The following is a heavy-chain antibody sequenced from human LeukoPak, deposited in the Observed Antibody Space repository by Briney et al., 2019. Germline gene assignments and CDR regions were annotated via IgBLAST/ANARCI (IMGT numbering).Heavy chain of an antibody. Sequence: AASVKVSCKASGYTFTGYYMHWVRQAPGQGLEWMGWINPNSGGTNYAQNFQGRVTLTRDTSISTAYMELSMLRSDDTAVYYCASCYYDSSAYSFDYWGQGTLVTVSS. J-gene: IGHJ4*02. CDR1: GYTFTGYY. CDR3: ASCYYDSSAYSFDY. CDR2: INPNSGGT. D-gene: IGHD3-22*01. V-gene: IGHV1-2*02.